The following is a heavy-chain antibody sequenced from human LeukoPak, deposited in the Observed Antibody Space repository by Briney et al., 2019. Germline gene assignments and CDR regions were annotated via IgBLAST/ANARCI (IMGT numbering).Heavy chain of an antibody. CDR3: ARRQAGVVPADQSWFDP. J-gene: IGHJ5*02. V-gene: IGHV4-4*07. D-gene: IGHD2-2*01. CDR1: GGSISSYY. CDR2: IYTSGST. Sequence: PSETLSLTCTVSGGSISSYYWSWIRQPAGKGLEWIGRIYTSGSTNYNPSLKSRATMSVDTSKNQFSLKLSSVTAADTAVYYCARRQAGVVPADQSWFDPWGQGTLVTVSS.